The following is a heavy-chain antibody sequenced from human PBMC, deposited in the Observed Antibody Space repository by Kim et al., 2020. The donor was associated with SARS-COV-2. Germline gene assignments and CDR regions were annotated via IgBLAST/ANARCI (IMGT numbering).Heavy chain of an antibody. V-gene: IGHV3-13*01. J-gene: IGHJ6*03. CDR2: IGTAGDT. Sequence: GGSLRLSCAASGFTFSSYDMHWVRQAPGKGLEWVSAIGTAGDTYYPASAKGRFTISRENAKNSLYLQMNSLRAGDTAVYYCARAGYLSGSGGDCNYYYLEVWGKGTPVTVSS. D-gene: IGHD3-10*01. CDR3: ARAGYLSGSGGDCNYYYLEV. CDR1: GFTFSSYD.